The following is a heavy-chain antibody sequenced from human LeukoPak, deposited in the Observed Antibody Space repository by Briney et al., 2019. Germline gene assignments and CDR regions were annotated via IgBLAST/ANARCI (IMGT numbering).Heavy chain of an antibody. D-gene: IGHD3-22*01. V-gene: IGHV1-18*01. CDR3: AIVRSGSYFDY. CDR1: GYTFTSYG. Sequence: ASVKVSFTASGYTFTSYGISWVRQAPGQGLEWMGWISAYNGNTNYAQKLQGRVTMTTDTSTSTAYMELRSLRSDDTAVYYCAIVRSGSYFDYWGQGTLVTVSS. CDR2: ISAYNGNT. J-gene: IGHJ4*02.